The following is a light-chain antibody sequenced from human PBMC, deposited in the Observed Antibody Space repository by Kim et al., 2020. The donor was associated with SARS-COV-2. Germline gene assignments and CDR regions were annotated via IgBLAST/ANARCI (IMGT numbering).Light chain of an antibody. CDR1: SLRSYY. V-gene: IGLV3-19*01. CDR2: GRN. CDR3: QSRDSGGRVV. J-gene: IGLJ2*01. Sequence: SSELTQDPAVSVALGQTVRITCQGDSLRSYYATWYQQKPSQAPVLVIYGRNNRPSGIPDRFSVSSSGNTASLTISGAQAEDEADFYCQSRDSGGRVVFGGGTRLTVL.